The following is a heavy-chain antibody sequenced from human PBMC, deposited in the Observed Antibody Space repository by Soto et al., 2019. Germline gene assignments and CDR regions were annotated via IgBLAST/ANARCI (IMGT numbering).Heavy chain of an antibody. CDR1: GFTFSSYA. Sequence: TGGSLRLSCAASGFTFSSYAMSWVRQAPGKGLEWVSAISGSGGSTYYADSVKGRFTISRDNSKNTLYLQMNSLRAEDTAVYYCAKVGYSYGYLTPRSWFDPWGPGTLVTVSS. D-gene: IGHD5-18*01. J-gene: IGHJ5*02. CDR3: AKVGYSYGYLTPRSWFDP. V-gene: IGHV3-23*01. CDR2: ISGSGGST.